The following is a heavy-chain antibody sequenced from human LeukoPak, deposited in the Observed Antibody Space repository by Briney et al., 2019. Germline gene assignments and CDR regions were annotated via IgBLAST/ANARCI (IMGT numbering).Heavy chain of an antibody. CDR3: ARGGQLWLHGYFDY. V-gene: IGHV3-48*03. Sequence: PGGSLRLSCAASGFTFSSYEMNWVRQAPGEGREWVSYISSSVSNILYADSVKGRFTISRDNAKNSLYLQMNSLRAEDTAVYYCARGGQLWLHGYFDYWGQGTLVTVSS. CDR1: GFTFSSYE. D-gene: IGHD5-18*01. J-gene: IGHJ4*02. CDR2: ISSSVSNI.